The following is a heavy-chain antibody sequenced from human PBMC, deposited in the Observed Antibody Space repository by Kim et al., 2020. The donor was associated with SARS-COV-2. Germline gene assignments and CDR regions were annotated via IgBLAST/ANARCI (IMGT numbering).Heavy chain of an antibody. CDR2: IYYSGST. V-gene: IGHV4-39*01. CDR3: ARLEIILGYGSGSLAGFDP. J-gene: IGHJ5*02. CDR1: GGSISSSSYY. Sequence: SETLSLTCTVSGGSISSSSYYWGWIRQPPGKGLEWIGSIYYSGSTYYNPSLKNRVTISVDTSKNQFSLKLSSVTAADTAVYYCARLEIILGYGSGSLAGFDPGGQGTLVTVTS. D-gene: IGHD3-10*01.